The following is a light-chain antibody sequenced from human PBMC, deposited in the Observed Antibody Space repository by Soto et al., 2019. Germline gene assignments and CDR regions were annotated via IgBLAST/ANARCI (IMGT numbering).Light chain of an antibody. V-gene: IGKV3-15*01. CDR1: QSVSSN. J-gene: IGKJ4*01. Sequence: EIVMTQSPATLSVSPGERATLYCRASQSVSSNLAWYQQKPCQAPRLLIYGASTRATGIPARFSGSGSGTEFTLTISSLQSEDFAVYYCQQYNNWPSLTFGGGTKVEIK. CDR2: GAS. CDR3: QQYNNWPSLT.